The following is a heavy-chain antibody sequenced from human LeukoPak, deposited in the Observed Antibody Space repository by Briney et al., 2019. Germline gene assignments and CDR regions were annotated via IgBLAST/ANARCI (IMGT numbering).Heavy chain of an antibody. CDR3: AKNSYQPFYYASSGYYLDY. J-gene: IGHJ4*02. D-gene: IGHD3-22*01. Sequence: GSLRLSCAASGFTFSTYGMHWVRQAPGKGLGWVAGISYDGSKKYYADSVKGRFTISRDNSKNTLYLQMNSLRAEDTAVYYCAKNSYQPFYYASSGYYLDYWGQGTLVTVSS. CDR2: ISYDGSKK. CDR1: GFTFSTYG. V-gene: IGHV3-30*18.